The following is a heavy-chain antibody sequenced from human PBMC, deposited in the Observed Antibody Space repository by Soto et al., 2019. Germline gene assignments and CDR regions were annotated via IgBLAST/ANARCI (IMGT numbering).Heavy chain of an antibody. CDR3: ARDFLSLDP. CDR2: IYHSGST. J-gene: IGHJ5*02. CDR1: TYSICNGYS. V-gene: IGHV4-38-2*02. Sequence: SETLSLTCAFATYSICNGYSWCWIRQPPGKGLEWIGSIYHSGSTYYNPSLKSRVTISVDTSKNQFSLKLNSVTAAETAVYYCARDFLSLDPWGQGTMVTVSS.